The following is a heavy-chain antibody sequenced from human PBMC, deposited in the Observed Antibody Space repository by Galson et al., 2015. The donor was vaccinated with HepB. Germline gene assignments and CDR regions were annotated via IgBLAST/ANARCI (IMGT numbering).Heavy chain of an antibody. Sequence: SLRLSCAASGFTFSSYSMTWVRQAPGKGLEWISYISSSSTIIYYADSVKGRFTVSRDNAKNSLYLQMNSLRDEDTAVYYCARGDYGDYGNKKWFDPWGQGTLVTASS. J-gene: IGHJ5*02. CDR1: GFTFSSYS. V-gene: IGHV3-48*02. CDR2: ISSSSTII. CDR3: ARGDYGDYGNKKWFDP. D-gene: IGHD4-17*01.